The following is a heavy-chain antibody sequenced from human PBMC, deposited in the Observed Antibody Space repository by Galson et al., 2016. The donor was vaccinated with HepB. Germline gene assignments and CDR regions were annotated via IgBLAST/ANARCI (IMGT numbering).Heavy chain of an antibody. CDR3: ARRRVQPAKYGLDV. CDR1: GYSFTSYY. V-gene: IGHV1-46*01. J-gene: IGHJ6*02. D-gene: IGHD4/OR15-4a*01. CDR2: IKPSDGSA. Sequence: SVKVSCKASGYSFTSYYIHWVRQAPGQGLEWMGIIKPSDGSATYAQKFQGRITMTRDMSTSTVYMELSRLRSEDTAVYYCARRRVQPAKYGLDVWGPGTTVTVSS.